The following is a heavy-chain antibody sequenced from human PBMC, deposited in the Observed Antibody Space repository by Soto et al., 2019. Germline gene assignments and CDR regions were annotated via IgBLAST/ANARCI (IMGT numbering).Heavy chain of an antibody. CDR3: ARDYMAVVD. J-gene: IGHJ4*02. D-gene: IGHD2-15*01. Sequence: PSETLSLTCTFSVSSISSGSYYCSWIRQHPGKGLEWIGYIYHSGSTYYNPSLKSRETISLDTSKNQFSLKLSSVTAADTAVYYCARDYMAVVDWGQGTLVNVSS. CDR2: IYHSGST. V-gene: IGHV4-31*03. CDR1: VSSISSGSYY.